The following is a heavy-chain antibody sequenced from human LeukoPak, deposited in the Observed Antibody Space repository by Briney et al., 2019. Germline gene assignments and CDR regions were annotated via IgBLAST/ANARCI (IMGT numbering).Heavy chain of an antibody. CDR2: INAGNGNT. Sequence: GASVKVSCTASGYTFTSYAMHWVRQAPGQRLEWMGWINAGNGNTKYSQKFQGRVTITRDTSASTAYMELSSLRSEDTAVYYCARDSQKVRFLEWSPFDPWGQGTLVTVSS. J-gene: IGHJ5*02. CDR3: ARDSQKVRFLEWSPFDP. V-gene: IGHV1-3*01. CDR1: GYTFTSYA. D-gene: IGHD3-3*01.